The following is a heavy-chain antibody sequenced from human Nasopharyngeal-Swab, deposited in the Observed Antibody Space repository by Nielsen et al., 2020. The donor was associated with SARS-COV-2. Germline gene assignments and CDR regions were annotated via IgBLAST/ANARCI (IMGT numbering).Heavy chain of an antibody. V-gene: IGHV1-69*06. J-gene: IGHJ4*02. Sequence: SVKVSCKASGGTFSSYATSWVRQAPGQGLEWMGGIIPIFGTANYAQKFQGRVTITADKSTSTAYMELSSLRSEDTAVYYCARGRYDSSGSGDYWGQGTLVTVSS. D-gene: IGHD3-22*01. CDR2: IIPIFGTA. CDR3: ARGRYDSSGSGDY. CDR1: GGTFSSYA.